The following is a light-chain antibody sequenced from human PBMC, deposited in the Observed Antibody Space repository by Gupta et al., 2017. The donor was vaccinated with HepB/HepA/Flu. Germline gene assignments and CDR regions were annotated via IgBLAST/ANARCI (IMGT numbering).Light chain of an antibody. CDR1: QSVSSN. CDR2: GAS. J-gene: IGKJ2*01. V-gene: IGKV3-15*01. CDR3: QQYNSWSSAET. Sequence: DMVMTQSPATLSVSPGGRATLSCRASQSVSSNLAWYQQKTGQAPRLLIYGASTSATSRPARISGSGSGTEFTLITSSLQSQDFAGYYCQQYNSWSSAETFGQGTKLEIK.